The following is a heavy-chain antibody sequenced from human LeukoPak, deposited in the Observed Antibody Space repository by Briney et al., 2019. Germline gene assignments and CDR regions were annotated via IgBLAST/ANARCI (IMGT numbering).Heavy chain of an antibody. CDR1: GGSISGYY. J-gene: IGHJ4*02. V-gene: IGHV4-34*01. CDR2: INHSGST. Sequence: PSETLSLTCTVSGGSISGYYWSWIRQPPGKGLEWIGEINHSGSTNYNPSLKSRVTISVDTSKNQFSLKLSSVTAADTAVYYCARWGLGYCSSTSCYKFDYWSQGTLVTVSS. D-gene: IGHD2-2*02. CDR3: ARWGLGYCSSTSCYKFDY.